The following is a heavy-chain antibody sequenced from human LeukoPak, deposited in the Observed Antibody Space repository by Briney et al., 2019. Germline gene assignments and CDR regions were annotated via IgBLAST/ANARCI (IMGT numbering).Heavy chain of an antibody. CDR2: INHSGST. CDR3: ARGRGYSSY. J-gene: IGHJ4*02. V-gene: IGHV4-34*01. CDR1: GGSFSGYY. D-gene: IGHD5-18*01. Sequence: SETLSLTCAVYGGSFSGYYWSWIRRPPGKGLEWIGEINHSGSTNYNPSLKSRVTISVDTSKNQFSLKLSSVTAADTAVYYCARGRGYSSYWGQGTLVTVSS.